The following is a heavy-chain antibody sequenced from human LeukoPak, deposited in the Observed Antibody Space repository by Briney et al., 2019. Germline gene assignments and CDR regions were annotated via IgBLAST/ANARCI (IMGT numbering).Heavy chain of an antibody. CDR2: MNPNSGNT. D-gene: IGHD1-26*01. Sequence: ASVTVSCKASGYTFTSYDTNWVRQATGQGLEWMGWMNPNSGNTGYAQKFQGRVTITRNTSISTAYMELSSLRSEDTAVYYCARAFVGATFAPDAFDIWGQGTMVTVSS. CDR1: GYTFTSYD. V-gene: IGHV1-8*01. CDR3: ARAFVGATFAPDAFDI. J-gene: IGHJ3*02.